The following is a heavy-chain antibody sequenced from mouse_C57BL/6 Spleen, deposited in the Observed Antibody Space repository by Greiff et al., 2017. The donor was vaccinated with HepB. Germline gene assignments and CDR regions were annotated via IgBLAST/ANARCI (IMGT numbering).Heavy chain of an antibody. V-gene: IGHV1-55*01. CDR2: IYPGSGST. CDR3: ARSIYDYDAYFDY. CDR1: GYTFTSYW. J-gene: IGHJ2*01. D-gene: IGHD2-4*01. Sequence: QVQLQQPGAELVKPGASVKMSCKASGYTFTSYWITWVKQRPGQGLEWIGDIYPGSGSTNYNEKFKSKATLTVDTSTSTAYMQRSSLTSEDSAVYYCARSIYDYDAYFDYWGQGTTLTVSS.